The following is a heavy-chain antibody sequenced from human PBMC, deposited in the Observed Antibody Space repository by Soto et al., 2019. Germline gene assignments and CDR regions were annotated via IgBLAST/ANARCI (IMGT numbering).Heavy chain of an antibody. D-gene: IGHD3-3*01. J-gene: IGHJ6*02. CDR3: ARELMTYYDFWSGSNPAGMDV. CDR2: IYTSGST. CDR1: SDSLDSDY. V-gene: IGHV4-4*07. Sequence: LSXTCTVSSDSLDSDYCSWIRTPDGKGLEWIGRIYTSGSTNYNPSLKSRVTMSVDTSKNQFSLKLNSVTAADTAVYYCARELMTYYDFWSGSNPAGMDVWGQGTTVTVSS.